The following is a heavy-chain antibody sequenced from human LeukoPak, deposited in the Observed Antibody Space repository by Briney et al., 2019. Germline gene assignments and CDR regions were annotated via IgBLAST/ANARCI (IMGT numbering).Heavy chain of an antibody. V-gene: IGHV3-74*01. CDR2: INIDGSST. CDR1: GFTFHTYW. J-gene: IGHJ3*02. CDR3: ARALLRPTSSGHYSYDAFDI. Sequence: GGSLRLSCAASGFTFHTYWMHWVRQAPGKGLVWVSRINIDGSSTTYADFVKGRFTISRDNAKNTVFLQMNSLGAEDTALYYCARALLRPTSSGHYSYDAFDIWGQGTMVTVSS. D-gene: IGHD3-22*01.